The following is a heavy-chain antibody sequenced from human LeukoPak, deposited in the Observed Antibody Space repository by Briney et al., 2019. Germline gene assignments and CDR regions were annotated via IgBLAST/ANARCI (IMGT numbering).Heavy chain of an antibody. D-gene: IGHD3-10*01. J-gene: IGHJ4*02. CDR1: GFTFSSYS. V-gene: IGHV3-21*06. CDR2: ISSSSSYI. CDR3: ARGLWFGELQIDY. Sequence: GGSLRLSCAASGFTFSSYSMNWVRQAPGKGPEWVSSISSSSSYIYYADSVKGRFTISRDNAKNSLYLQMNSLRAEDTAVYYCARGLWFGELQIDYWGQGTLVTVSS.